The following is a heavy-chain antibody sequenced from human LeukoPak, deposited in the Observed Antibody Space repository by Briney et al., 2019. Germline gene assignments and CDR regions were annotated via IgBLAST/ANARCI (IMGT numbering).Heavy chain of an antibody. Sequence: ASVKVSCKASGYTFTKYGVSWVRQAPGQGLEWMGWINPNSGGTNYAQKFQGRVTMTRDTSISTAYMELSRLRSDDTAVYYCARGTYYDSSGYYPNFDYWGQGTLVTVSS. CDR3: ARGTYYDSSGYYPNFDY. V-gene: IGHV1-2*02. J-gene: IGHJ4*02. CDR1: GYTFTKYG. CDR2: INPNSGGT. D-gene: IGHD3-22*01.